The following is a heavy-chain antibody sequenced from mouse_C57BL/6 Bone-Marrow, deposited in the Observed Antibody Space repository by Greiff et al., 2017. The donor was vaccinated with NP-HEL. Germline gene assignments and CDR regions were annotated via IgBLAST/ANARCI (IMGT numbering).Heavy chain of an antibody. Sequence: QVHVKQSGAELARPGASVKLSCKASGYTFTSYGISWVKQRTGQGLEWIGEIYPRSGNTYYNEKFKGKATLTADKSSSTAYMELRSLTSEDSAVYFGARGGGRDYFDYWGQGTTLTVSS. J-gene: IGHJ2*01. D-gene: IGHD3-3*01. V-gene: IGHV1-81*01. CDR3: ARGGGRDYFDY. CDR2: IYPRSGNT. CDR1: GYTFTSYG.